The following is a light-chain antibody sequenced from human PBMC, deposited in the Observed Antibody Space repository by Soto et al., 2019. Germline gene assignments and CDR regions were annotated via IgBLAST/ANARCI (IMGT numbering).Light chain of an antibody. CDR1: QSVTRN. J-gene: IGKJ2*01. CDR2: SAS. Sequence: IVMTQSQATLSVSPGAGVALSCSASQSVTRNVAWYQQKPGQAPRLLIYSASTRATDVPARFSGTGSGTEFTLSINWLQSEDLAIYYCQQYDTWPPSYTLGQGTNLDMK. CDR3: QQYDTWPPSYT. V-gene: IGKV3-15*01.